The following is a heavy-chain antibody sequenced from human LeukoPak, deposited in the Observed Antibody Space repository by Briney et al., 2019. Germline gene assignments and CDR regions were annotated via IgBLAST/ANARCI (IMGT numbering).Heavy chain of an antibody. V-gene: IGHV3-11*01. Sequence: GGSLRLSCAASGFTFSDFYMCWIRQAPGKGLQWVSYISSSGSNIYYADSVKGRFNISRDNAKNSLFLQKNSLRAEDTAVYSCERDHYYYDSSAYGYWGQGTLLTVSS. J-gene: IGHJ4*02. CDR1: GFTFSDFY. CDR3: ERDHYYYDSSAYGY. D-gene: IGHD3-22*01. CDR2: ISSSGSNI.